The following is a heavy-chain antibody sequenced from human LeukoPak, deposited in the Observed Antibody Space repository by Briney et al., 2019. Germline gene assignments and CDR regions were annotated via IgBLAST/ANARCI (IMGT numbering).Heavy chain of an antibody. CDR1: GYSISSGYY. J-gene: IGHJ5*02. V-gene: IGHV4-38-2*02. D-gene: IGHD5-24*01. CDR2: IYHSGST. Sequence: SETLSLTCTVSGYSISSGYYWGWIRQPPGKGLEWIGSIYHSGSTYYNPSLKSRVTISVDTSKNQFSLKLSSVTAADTAVYYCARKVFRDTRTNWFDPWGQGTLVTVSS. CDR3: ARKVFRDTRTNWFDP.